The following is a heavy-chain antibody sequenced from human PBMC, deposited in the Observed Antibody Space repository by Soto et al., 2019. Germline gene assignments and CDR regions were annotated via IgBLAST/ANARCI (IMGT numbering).Heavy chain of an antibody. Sequence: SVKVSCKASGGTFSSYAISWVRQVPGQGLEWMGGIIPIFGTANYAQKFRGRVTITADESTSTAYMELSSLRSEDTAVYYCARVGVGAIRSAHGMDVWGQGTTVTVSS. V-gene: IGHV1-69*13. CDR3: ARVGVGAIRSAHGMDV. J-gene: IGHJ6*02. CDR2: IIPIFGTA. CDR1: GGTFSSYA. D-gene: IGHD1-26*01.